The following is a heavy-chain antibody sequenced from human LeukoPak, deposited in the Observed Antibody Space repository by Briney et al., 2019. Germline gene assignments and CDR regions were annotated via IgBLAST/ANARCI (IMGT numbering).Heavy chain of an antibody. D-gene: IGHD3-16*01. J-gene: IGHJ4*02. V-gene: IGHV3-23*01. CDR3: AKDLRSVEADEGHY. CDR1: GFTFGVYA. Sequence: PGGSLRLSCAASGFTFGVYAMSWVRQAPGKGLEWVSDISDFGVFTNYLGSVKGRFTISRDNSENRLYMQMNSLRAEDTAVYYCAKDLRSVEADEGHYWGQGTLVTVSS. CDR2: ISDFGVFT.